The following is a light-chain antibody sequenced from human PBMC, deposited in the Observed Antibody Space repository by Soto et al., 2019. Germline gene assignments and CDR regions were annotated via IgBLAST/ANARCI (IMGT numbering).Light chain of an antibody. CDR1: GSDVGGYNY. CDR2: EVS. V-gene: IGLV2-14*01. CDR3: SPYTSSSTHYV. Sequence: QSVLTQPASVSGCPGQSITISCTGTGSDVGGYNYVSWYQQHPGKAPKLMIYEVSNRPSGVSNRFSGSKSGNTASLTISGLQAEDEADYYCSPYTSSSTHYVFGTGTKVTVL. J-gene: IGLJ1*01.